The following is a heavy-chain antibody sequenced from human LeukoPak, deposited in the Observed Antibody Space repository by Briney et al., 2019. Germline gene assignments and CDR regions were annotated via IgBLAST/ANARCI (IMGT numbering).Heavy chain of an antibody. CDR2: ISSSGSTI. V-gene: IGHV3-48*04. Sequence: PGGSLRLSCAASGFTFSSYSMNWVRQAPGKGLEWVSYISSSGSTIYYADSVKGRFTISRDNAKNSLYLQMNSLRAEDTAVYYCARVGYSSSWYLDLWGQGTLVTVSS. J-gene: IGHJ4*02. CDR1: GFTFSSYS. D-gene: IGHD6-13*01. CDR3: ARVGYSSSWYLDL.